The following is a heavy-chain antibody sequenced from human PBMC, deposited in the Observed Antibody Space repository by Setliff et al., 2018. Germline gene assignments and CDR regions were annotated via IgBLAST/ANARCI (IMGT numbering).Heavy chain of an antibody. J-gene: IGHJ4*02. V-gene: IGHV4-39*01. CDR1: GGSISSSSYY. Sequence: SETLSLTCTVSGGSISSSSYYWGWIRQPPGKGLEWIGSIYYSGSTYYNPSLKSQVTISVDTSKNQFSLKLSSVTAADTAVYYCASPVAVRGVIPYYFDYWGQGTLVTVSS. CDR2: IYYSGST. CDR3: ASPVAVRGVIPYYFDY. D-gene: IGHD3-10*01.